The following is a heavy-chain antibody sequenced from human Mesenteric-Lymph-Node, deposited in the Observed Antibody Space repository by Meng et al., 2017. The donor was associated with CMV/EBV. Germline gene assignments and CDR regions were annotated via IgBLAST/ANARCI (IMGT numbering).Heavy chain of an antibody. J-gene: IGHJ5*02. CDR3: ARTSGCTSDLCYSANWFDP. CDR1: GGPISSDS. CDR2: VYHAGST. D-gene: IGHD2-21*01. V-gene: IGHV4-59*01. Sequence: SETLSPTFTVSGGPISSDSWSWIRQPPGKGLEWIGYVYHAGSTKYNPSLKSRITISVDTSKTQFSLELSSVTAAHTAVYYSARTSGCTSDLCYSANWFDPWGQGTLVTVSS.